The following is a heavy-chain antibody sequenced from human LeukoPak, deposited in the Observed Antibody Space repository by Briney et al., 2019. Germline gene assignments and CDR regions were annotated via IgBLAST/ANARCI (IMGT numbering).Heavy chain of an antibody. Sequence: GGSLRLSCAASGFTFSSYGMHWVRQAPGKGLEWVAFIRYDGSNKYYADSVKGRFTISRDNSKNTLYLQMNSLRAEDTAVYYCANQGWNYEKGFDYWGQGTLVTVSS. CDR1: GFTFSSYG. V-gene: IGHV3-30*02. J-gene: IGHJ4*02. CDR2: IRYDGSNK. CDR3: ANQGWNYEKGFDY. D-gene: IGHD1-7*01.